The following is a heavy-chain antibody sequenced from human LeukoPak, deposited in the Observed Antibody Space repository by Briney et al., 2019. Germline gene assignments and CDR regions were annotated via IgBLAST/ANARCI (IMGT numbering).Heavy chain of an antibody. Sequence: GGSLRLSCAASGFTFSSFSMNWVRQAPGKGLVWVSRINSDGSTTNYADCVKGRFTISRDNSENTLYLQMNSLRAEDTAVYYCVRSDEMRSYYDHWGQGTLVTVSS. V-gene: IGHV3-74*01. D-gene: IGHD3-10*01. CDR1: GFTFSSFS. J-gene: IGHJ4*02. CDR3: VRSDEMRSYYDH. CDR2: INSDGSTT.